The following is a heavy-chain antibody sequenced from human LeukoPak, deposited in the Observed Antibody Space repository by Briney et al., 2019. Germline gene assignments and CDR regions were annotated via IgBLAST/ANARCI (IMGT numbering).Heavy chain of an antibody. CDR2: IDWDDDK. J-gene: IGHJ4*02. CDR1: GFPLSTSGMC. D-gene: IGHD1-26*01. Sequence: SGPTLVIPTHTLTLTCTFSGFPLSTSGMCVSWIRQPPGKALEWLARIDWDDDKYFRTSLKTRLTISKDTSKNQVVLTMTNMDPVDTATYYCARIAYSGSYFDYWGQGTLVTVSS. V-gene: IGHV2-70*11. CDR3: ARIAYSGSYFDY.